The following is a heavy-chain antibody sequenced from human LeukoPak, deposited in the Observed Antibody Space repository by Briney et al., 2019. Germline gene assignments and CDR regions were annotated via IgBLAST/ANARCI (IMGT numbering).Heavy chain of an antibody. CDR3: AHRRDYGDPGDYFDY. J-gene: IGHJ4*02. D-gene: IGHD4-17*01. V-gene: IGHV2-5*02. CDR1: GFSLSTSGVG. CDR2: IYWDGDK. Sequence: SGPTLVKPTQTLTLTCTFSGFSLSTSGVGVGWIRQPPGKALEWLALIYWDGDKRYSPSLKSRLTITKDTSKNQVVLTMTNMDPVDTATYYCAHRRDYGDPGDYFDYWGQGTLVTVSS.